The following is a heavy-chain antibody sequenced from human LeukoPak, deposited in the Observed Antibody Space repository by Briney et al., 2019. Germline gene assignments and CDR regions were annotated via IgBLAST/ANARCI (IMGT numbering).Heavy chain of an antibody. J-gene: IGHJ4*02. CDR2: INPNSGGT. D-gene: IGHD6-13*01. CDR1: GYTFTGYY. Sequence: GASVKVSCKASGYTFTGYYMHWVRQAPGQGLEWMGWINPNSGGTNYAQKFQGRVTMTRDTSISTAYMELSRLRSDDTAVYYCARGAYSSSKVPGYWGQGTLVTASS. CDR3: ARGAYSSSKVPGY. V-gene: IGHV1-2*02.